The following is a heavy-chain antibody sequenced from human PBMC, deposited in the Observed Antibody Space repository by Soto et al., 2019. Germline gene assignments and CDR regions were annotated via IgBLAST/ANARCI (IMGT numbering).Heavy chain of an antibody. CDR3: ARRAVLVPAAIKDGYYYYYMDV. J-gene: IGHJ6*03. CDR2: IYPGDSDT. D-gene: IGHD2-2*01. V-gene: IGHV5-51*01. Sequence: GESLKISCKGSGYSFTSYWIGWVRQMPGKGLEWMGIIYPGDSDTRYSPSFQGQVTISADKSISTAYLQWSSLKASDTAMYYCARRAVLVPAAIKDGYYYYYMDVWGKGTTVTVSS. CDR1: GYSFTSYW.